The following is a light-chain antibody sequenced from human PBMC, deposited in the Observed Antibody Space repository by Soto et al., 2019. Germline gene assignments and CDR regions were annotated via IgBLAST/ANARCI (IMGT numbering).Light chain of an antibody. V-gene: IGLV3-21*02. J-gene: IGLJ1*01. CDR1: NIGSKS. CDR3: QVWDSSSDQYV. Sequence: SYELAQPPSVSVAPGQTARSTCGGNNIGSKSVHWYQQKPGQAPVLVVYDDSDRPSGIPERFSGSNSGNTATLTISRVEAGDEADYYCQVWDSSSDQYVFGTGTKVTV. CDR2: DDS.